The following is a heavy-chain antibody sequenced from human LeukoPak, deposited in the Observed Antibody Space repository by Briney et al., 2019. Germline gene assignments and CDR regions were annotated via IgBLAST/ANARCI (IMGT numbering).Heavy chain of an antibody. D-gene: IGHD3-10*01. CDR3: ARESHVTREDY. CDR1: GYTFTSYA. Sequence: ASVNVSCTASGYTFTSYAMHWVRQAPGQRLEWMGWINAGNGNTKYSQKFQGRVTITRDTSASTAYMELRSLRSDDTAVYYCARESHVTREDYWGQGTLVTVSS. V-gene: IGHV1-3*01. J-gene: IGHJ4*02. CDR2: INAGNGNT.